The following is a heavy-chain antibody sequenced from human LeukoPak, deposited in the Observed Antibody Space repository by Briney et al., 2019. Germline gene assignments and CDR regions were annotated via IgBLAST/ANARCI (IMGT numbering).Heavy chain of an antibody. J-gene: IGHJ2*01. CDR2: MNPTSGNT. D-gene: IGHD3-22*01. CDR3: ARTRPVSAEKSITMNALDPSSVWYFDL. Sequence: ASVKVSCKASGYTFTSYDINWVRQATGQGLEWMGWMNPTSGNTDHAQKFQGRVTMTRNTSISTAYMELSSLRSEDTAVYYCARTRPVSAEKSITMNALDPSSVWYFDLWGRGTLVTVSS. V-gene: IGHV1-8*01. CDR1: GYTFTSYD.